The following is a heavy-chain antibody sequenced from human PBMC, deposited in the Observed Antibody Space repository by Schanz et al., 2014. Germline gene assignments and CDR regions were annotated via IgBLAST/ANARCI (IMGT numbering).Heavy chain of an antibody. CDR2: IRYDGRNK. CDR1: GFTFISYD. V-gene: IGHV3-33*01. CDR3: ARDNRQCSGPCSGGSCHPCGMDV. D-gene: IGHD2-15*01. Sequence: QAQLVESGGGVVQPGRSLRLSCVASGFTFISYDIHWVRQAPGKGLEWVAVIRYDGRNKNFLESVKGRFTISRDNSKNTLYLQMDSLRAEDTAVYYCARDNRQCSGPCSGGSCHPCGMDVWGQGTTVIVSS. J-gene: IGHJ6*02.